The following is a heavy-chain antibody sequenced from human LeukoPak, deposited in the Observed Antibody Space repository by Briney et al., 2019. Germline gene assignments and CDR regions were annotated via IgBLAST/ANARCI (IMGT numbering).Heavy chain of an antibody. V-gene: IGHV3-66*01. D-gene: IGHD5-18*01. Sequence: PGGSLRLSCVDSGILVSSDYMSWVRQAPGKGLEWVSFIDSTGSTYYADSVRGRFTISRDNSRNTLYLQMNSLRVEDTAVYYCARRERLGYSYGRGTLDIWGQGTMVTVSS. CDR2: IDSTGST. J-gene: IGHJ3*02. CDR1: GILVSSDY. CDR3: ARRERLGYSYGRGTLDI.